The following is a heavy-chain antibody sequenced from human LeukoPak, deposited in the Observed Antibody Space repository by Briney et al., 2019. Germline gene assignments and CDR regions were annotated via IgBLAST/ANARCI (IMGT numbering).Heavy chain of an antibody. V-gene: IGHV1-2*06. CDR2: INPNSGGT. CDR1: GYTFTGYY. Sequence: GASVKVSCKASGYTFTGYYMHWVRQAPGQGLEWMGRINPNSGGTNYAQKFQGRVTMTRDTSISTAYMELSRPRSDATAVYYCASFFSCSGGSCYTDLLPKPIYFDYWGQGTLVTVSS. D-gene: IGHD2-15*01. CDR3: ASFFSCSGGSCYTDLLPKPIYFDY. J-gene: IGHJ4*02.